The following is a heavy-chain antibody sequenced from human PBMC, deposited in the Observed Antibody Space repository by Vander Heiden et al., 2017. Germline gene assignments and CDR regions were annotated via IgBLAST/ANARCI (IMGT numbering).Heavy chain of an antibody. Sequence: QVQLQESGPGLVKPSETLSLTCTVSGDPIGSYYWSWIRQPAGKGPDWRGSIYTSGNTNYNPSLKSRVTMSVDTSKSQFSRKLSSVTAADTAVYYCARDSIAVAGTYYYYGMDVWGQGTTVTVSS. CDR2: IYTSGNT. D-gene: IGHD6-19*01. V-gene: IGHV4-4*07. CDR1: GDPIGSYY. J-gene: IGHJ6*02. CDR3: ARDSIAVAGTYYYYGMDV.